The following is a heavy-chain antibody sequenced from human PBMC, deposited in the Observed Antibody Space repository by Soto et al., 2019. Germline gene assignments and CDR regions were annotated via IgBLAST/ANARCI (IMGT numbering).Heavy chain of an antibody. CDR1: GGSFSGYY. Sequence: QVQPEQWGAGLLKPSETLSLTCAVYGGSFSGYYWTWIRQDPGKGLEWIGEINHCGGTNYNSSLKSRVTISVDTSKNQFSLILYSVTAADTAVYYCARDRQYYQFWSGCQNEGPCAMDVWGQGTTVTVSS. CDR2: INHCGGT. J-gene: IGHJ6*02. V-gene: IGHV4-34*02. CDR3: ARDRQYYQFWSGCQNEGPCAMDV. D-gene: IGHD3-3*02.